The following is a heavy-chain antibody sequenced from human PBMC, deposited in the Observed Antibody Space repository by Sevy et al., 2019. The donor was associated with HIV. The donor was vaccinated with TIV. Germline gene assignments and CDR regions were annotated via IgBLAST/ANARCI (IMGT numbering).Heavy chain of an antibody. CDR3: ARSIAATGPDY. CDR1: GFTFSSYW. Sequence: GGSLRLSCAASGFTFSSYWMSWVRQAPGKGLELVANINLDGSMKYYVDSVKGRFTVSRDNAKNSLSLQMNSLRAEDTAVYYCARSIAATGPDYWGQGTLVTVSS. V-gene: IGHV3-7*01. D-gene: IGHD6-13*01. CDR2: INLDGSMK. J-gene: IGHJ4*02.